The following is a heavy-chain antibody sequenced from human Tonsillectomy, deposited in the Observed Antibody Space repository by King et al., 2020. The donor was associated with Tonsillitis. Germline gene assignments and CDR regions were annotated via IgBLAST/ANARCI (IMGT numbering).Heavy chain of an antibody. Sequence: VQLVESGGGVVQPGRPLRLSCVASGFTFRSYGMHWVRQAPDKGLEWVAVIWYAGNNKYYADSVQGRFTISRDNSKNTLYLQMDSLRAEDTAVYYCARDRGLYCSSTSCPYYMDVWGKGSTVTVSS. J-gene: IGHJ6*03. V-gene: IGHV3-33*08. CDR3: ARDRGLYCSSTSCPYYMDV. CDR1: GFTFRSYG. D-gene: IGHD2-2*01. CDR2: IWYAGNNK.